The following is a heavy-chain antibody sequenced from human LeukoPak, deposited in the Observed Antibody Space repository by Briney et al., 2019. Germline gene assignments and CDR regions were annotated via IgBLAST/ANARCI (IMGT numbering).Heavy chain of an antibody. J-gene: IGHJ3*02. V-gene: IGHV4-59*10. CDR3: AKAIHDYGDVIAFDI. Sequence: SETLSLTCAVYGGSFSGYYWSWIRQPAGKGLEWIGRIYTSGSTNYNPSLKSRVTMSVDTSKNQFSLKLSSVTAADTAVYYCAKAIHDYGDVIAFDIWGQGTMVTVSS. CDR1: GGSFSGYY. CDR2: IYTSGST. D-gene: IGHD4-17*01.